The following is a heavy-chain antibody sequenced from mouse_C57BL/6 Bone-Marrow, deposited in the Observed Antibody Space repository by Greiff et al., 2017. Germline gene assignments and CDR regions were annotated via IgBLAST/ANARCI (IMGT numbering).Heavy chain of an antibody. CDR2: INSSSGYT. J-gene: IGHJ2*01. V-gene: IGHV1-7*01. D-gene: IGHD6-2*01. Sequence: VQPQEFGAELAKPGASVKLSCKASCYTFTSYWMHWVKPRPGQGPEWIGYINSSSGYTKYNQKFKDKATSTADKSSSTAYMQLVSLTYEESAVYYCASSLSLHDWGQGTTLTVSS. CDR3: ASSLSLHD. CDR1: CYTFTSYW.